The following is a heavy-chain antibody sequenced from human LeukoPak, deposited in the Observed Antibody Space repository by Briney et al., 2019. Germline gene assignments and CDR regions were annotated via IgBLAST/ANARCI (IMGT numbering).Heavy chain of an antibody. D-gene: IGHD4-17*01. CDR1: GYTFTSYY. V-gene: IGHV1-46*01. CDR2: INPSGGST. Sequence: AASVKVSCKASGYTFTSYYMHWVRQAPGQGLEWMGIINPSGGSTSYAQKFQGRVTMTRDTSTSTVYMELSSLRSEDTAVYYCASKTLHDYGDSPPSLFDYWGQGTLVTVSS. J-gene: IGHJ4*02. CDR3: ASKTLHDYGDSPPSLFDY.